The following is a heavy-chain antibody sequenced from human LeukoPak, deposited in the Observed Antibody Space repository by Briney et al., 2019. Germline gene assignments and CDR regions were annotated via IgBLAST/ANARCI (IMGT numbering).Heavy chain of an antibody. J-gene: IGHJ4*02. CDR3: AKEMATTPCFDY. V-gene: IGHV3-9*01. CDR1: GFAFDDYA. D-gene: IGHD5-24*01. Sequence: GGSLRLSCAASGFAFDDYAMHWVRQAPGKGLEWVSGISWNSGSIGYADSVKGRFTISRDNAKNSLYLQMNSLRAEDTALYYCAKEMATTPCFDYWGQGTLVTVSS. CDR2: ISWNSGSI.